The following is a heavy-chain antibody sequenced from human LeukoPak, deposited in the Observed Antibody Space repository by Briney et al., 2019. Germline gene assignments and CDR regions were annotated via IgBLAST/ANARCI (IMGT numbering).Heavy chain of an antibody. CDR3: ARHSSSLVSNWFDP. J-gene: IGHJ5*02. V-gene: IGHV3-23*01. CDR2: ISGGGST. CDR1: GFTFSSYA. D-gene: IGHD6-13*01. Sequence: GGSLRLSCAASGFTFSSYAMSWVRQAPGKGLEWVSAISGGGSTYYADSVKGRFTISRDNSKNTLYLQMNSLRAEDTAVYYCARHSSSLVSNWFDPWGQGTLVTVSS.